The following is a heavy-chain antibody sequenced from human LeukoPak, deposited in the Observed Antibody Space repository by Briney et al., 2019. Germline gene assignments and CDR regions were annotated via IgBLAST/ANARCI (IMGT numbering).Heavy chain of an antibody. CDR3: ARDQATSAYCGGDCYSGFDY. J-gene: IGHJ4*02. Sequence: SETLSLTCAVSGVSISSSNWWSWVRQPPGKGLEWIGEIYHSGSTNYNPSVKSRFTISVDKSKNQFSLKLSSVTAADTAVYYCARDQATSAYCGGDCYSGFDYWGQGTLVTVSS. V-gene: IGHV4-4*02. CDR1: GVSISSSNW. D-gene: IGHD2-21*02. CDR2: IYHSGST.